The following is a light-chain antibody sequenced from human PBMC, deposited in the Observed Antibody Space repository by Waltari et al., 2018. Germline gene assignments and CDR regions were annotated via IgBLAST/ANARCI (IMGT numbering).Light chain of an antibody. CDR1: SGHSDYS. J-gene: IGLJ2*01. Sequence: QLALTQSPSASASLGASVKLTCTLSSGHSDYSIAWHQQQPEKGPRYLMKLDSYGSHTMGDGIPHRFSGSSSGAERYLTISSLQYEDEADYYCQTWGTGFVVFGGGTKLTVL. CDR2: LDSYGSH. V-gene: IGLV4-69*01. CDR3: QTWGTGFVV.